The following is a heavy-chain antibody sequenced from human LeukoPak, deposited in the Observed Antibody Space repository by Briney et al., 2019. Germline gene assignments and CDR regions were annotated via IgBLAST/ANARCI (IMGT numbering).Heavy chain of an antibody. CDR2: IYYSGST. Sequence: PSETLSLTCTVSSGSISSTTYYWSWIRQPPGKGLEWIGYIYYSGSTNYNPSLKSRVTISVDTSKNQLSLKLSSVTAADTAVYYCASYGKHSKKITQKTSEGAYYYYMDVWGKGTTVIVSS. CDR3: ASYGKHSKKITQKTSEGAYYYYMDV. V-gene: IGHV4-61*01. J-gene: IGHJ6*03. D-gene: IGHD3-16*01. CDR1: SGSISSTTYY.